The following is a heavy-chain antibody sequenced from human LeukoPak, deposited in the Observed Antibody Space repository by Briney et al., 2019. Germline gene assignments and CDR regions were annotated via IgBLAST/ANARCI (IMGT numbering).Heavy chain of an antibody. CDR2: INPNSGGI. CDR1: GYTFTGYY. CDR3: ARPGYCGGGSCSDWFDS. D-gene: IGHD2-15*01. Sequence: ASVKVSCKASGYTFTGYYMHWVRQAPGRGLEWMGWINPNSGGINYAQKFQGRVTLTRDTSINTVYMELSRLTSDDTAVYFCARPGYCGGGSCSDWFDSWGQGTLVTVSS. J-gene: IGHJ5*01. V-gene: IGHV1-2*02.